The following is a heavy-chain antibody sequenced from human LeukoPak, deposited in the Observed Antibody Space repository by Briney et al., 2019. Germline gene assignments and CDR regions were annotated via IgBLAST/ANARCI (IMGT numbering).Heavy chain of an antibody. D-gene: IGHD2-21*01. Sequence: GGSLRLSCAASGFTFSDHYMDWVRLAPGRGLEWVGRTRNKANSYTTEYAASVKGRFTISRDDSRNSLYLQMNSLKSEDTAVYYCVRVVHITANYPFDYWGQGTLVTVSS. J-gene: IGHJ4*02. CDR3: VRVVHITANYPFDY. V-gene: IGHV3-72*01. CDR1: GFTFSDHY. CDR2: TRNKANSYTT.